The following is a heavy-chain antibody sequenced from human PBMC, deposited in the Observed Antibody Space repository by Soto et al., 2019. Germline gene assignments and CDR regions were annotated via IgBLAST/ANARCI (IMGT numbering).Heavy chain of an antibody. V-gene: IGHV1-8*01. CDR3: ARSRRSLRFLEWGAAPYYYYGMDV. Sequence: ASVKVSCKASGYAFTSYDINWVRQATGQGLEWMGWVNPNSGNTGYAQKFQGRVTMTRNTSISTAYMELSSLRSEDTAVYYCARSRRSLRFLEWGAAPYYYYGMDVWGQVPTVTFSS. CDR1: GYAFTSYD. J-gene: IGHJ6*02. CDR2: VNPNSGNT. D-gene: IGHD3-3*01.